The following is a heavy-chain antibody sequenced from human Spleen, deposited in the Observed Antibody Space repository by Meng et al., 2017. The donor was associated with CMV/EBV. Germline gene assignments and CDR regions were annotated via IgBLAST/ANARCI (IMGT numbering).Heavy chain of an antibody. Sequence: SISSSSYYWGWIRQPPGKGLEWIGSIYYSGSTYYNPSLKSRVTISVDTSKNQFSLKLSSVTAADTAVYYCARPFTLGYQLLSSWFDPWGQGTLVTVSS. J-gene: IGHJ5*02. D-gene: IGHD2-2*01. V-gene: IGHV4-39*01. CDR2: IYYSGST. CDR1: SISSSSYY. CDR3: ARPFTLGYQLLSSWFDP.